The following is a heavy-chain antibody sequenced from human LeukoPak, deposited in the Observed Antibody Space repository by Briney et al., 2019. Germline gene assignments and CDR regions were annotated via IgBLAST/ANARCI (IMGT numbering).Heavy chain of an antibody. D-gene: IGHD2/OR15-2a*01. V-gene: IGHV3-53*01. CDR3: ARVHPHFGYFDY. Sequence: SGGSLRLSCAASTFTFSTYWMTWVRQAPGEGLEWVSISYTDGRTDYQDSVKGRFTFSRDNSRNTLFLQMNSLRAEDTAVYFCARVHPHFGYFDYWGQGTLVTVSS. CDR1: TFTFSTYW. CDR2: SYTDGRT. J-gene: IGHJ4*02.